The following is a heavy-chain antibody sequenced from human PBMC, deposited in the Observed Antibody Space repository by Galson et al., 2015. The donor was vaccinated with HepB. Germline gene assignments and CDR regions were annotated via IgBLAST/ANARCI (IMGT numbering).Heavy chain of an antibody. D-gene: IGHD3-22*01. CDR2: ISGSGGST. CDR1: GFTFSSYA. J-gene: IGHJ4*02. V-gene: IGHV3-23*01. Sequence: SLRLACAASGFTFSSYALSWVRQAPGEGLEWVSAISGSGGSTYYADSVKGRFTIARDNSKNTLYLQMNSLRAEDTAVYYCAKGPPGITMIVVAHYSHYFDYWGQGTLVTVSS. CDR3: AKGPPGITMIVVAHYSHYFDY.